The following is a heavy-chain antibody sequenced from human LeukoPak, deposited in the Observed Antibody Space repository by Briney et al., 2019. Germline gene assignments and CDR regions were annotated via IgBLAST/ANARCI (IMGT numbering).Heavy chain of an antibody. CDR3: AKSGSLILGAFDI. Sequence: ASVKVSCKASGYTFTGYYMHWVRQAPGQGLEWMGIINPSGGSTSYAQKFQGRVTMTRDTSTSTVYMELSSLRSEGTAVYYCAKSGSLILGAFDIWGQGTMVTVSS. CDR2: INPSGGST. D-gene: IGHD1-26*01. J-gene: IGHJ3*02. V-gene: IGHV1-46*01. CDR1: GYTFTGYY.